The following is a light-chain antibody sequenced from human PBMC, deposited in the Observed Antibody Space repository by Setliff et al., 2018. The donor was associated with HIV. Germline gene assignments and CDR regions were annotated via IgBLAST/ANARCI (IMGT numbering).Light chain of an antibody. CDR3: CSYAGSYTYV. CDR2: DVT. J-gene: IGLJ1*01. V-gene: IGLV2-11*01. CDR1: GSDVGYYNF. Sequence: QSALTQPRSVSGSPGQSVTISCTGTGSDVGYYNFVSWYQQHPGKAPKLMIYDVTKRPSGVPDRFSGSKSGNTASLTISGLQAEDEADYYCCSYAGSYTYVFGTGTKVTVL.